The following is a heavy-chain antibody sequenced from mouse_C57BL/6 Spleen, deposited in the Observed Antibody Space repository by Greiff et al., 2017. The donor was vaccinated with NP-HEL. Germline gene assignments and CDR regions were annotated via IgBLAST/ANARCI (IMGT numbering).Heavy chain of an antibody. CDR3: ARIYYGDCGEAY. CDR2: IHPNSGST. V-gene: IGHV1-64*01. J-gene: IGHJ3*01. Sequence: QVQLQQPGAALVKPGASVKLSCKASGYTFTSYWMLWVKQRTGQGLVWIGMIHPNSGSTNYNEKFKSKATLTVDKSSCTAYMQLSSLTADDAAVYYCARIYYGDCGEAYWGQGTLVTVSA. D-gene: IGHD2-13*01. CDR1: GYTFTSYW.